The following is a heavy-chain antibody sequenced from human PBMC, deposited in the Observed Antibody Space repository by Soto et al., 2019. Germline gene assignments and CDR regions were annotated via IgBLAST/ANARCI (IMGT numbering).Heavy chain of an antibody. CDR3: ARAPRLSGVTIYEHYFGS. V-gene: IGHV1-69*01. CDR1: GGTFSNSV. Sequence: QVQLVQSGAEVKKPGSSVKVSCKASGGTFSNSVISWLRQAPGQGLEWMGGIIPLFDTKNYAQKLQGRLTFSADESTSPDYMELSSLRSEDTAVYYCARAPRLSGVTIYEHYFGSWGQGTPVTVSS. J-gene: IGHJ4*02. D-gene: IGHD3-3*01. CDR2: IIPLFDTK.